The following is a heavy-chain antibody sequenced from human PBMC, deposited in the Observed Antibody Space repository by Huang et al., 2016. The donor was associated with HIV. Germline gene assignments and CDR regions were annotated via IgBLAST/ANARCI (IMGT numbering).Heavy chain of an antibody. CDR2: ITDGINKL. D-gene: IGHD3-3*01. Sequence: EVLLLESGGGLVQPGGSLRLSCVASGFTFSSYAMSWVRQAPGKGVEWVSGITDGINKLYYAHSVKGRFAGSRDDSTNTLYLQMNSLRAEDTAVYYCAKDADTSGYDVLGPFGSWGQGTLVTVSS. CDR3: AKDADTSGYDVLGPFGS. CDR1: GFTFSSYA. J-gene: IGHJ4*02. V-gene: IGHV3-23*01.